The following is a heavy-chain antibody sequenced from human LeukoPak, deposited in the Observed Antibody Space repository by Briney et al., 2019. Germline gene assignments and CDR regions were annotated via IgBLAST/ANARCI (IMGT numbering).Heavy chain of an antibody. CDR1: GGTFISCA. CDR3: ARGSYYYGSGSYYYYYYYYMDV. J-gene: IGHJ6*03. V-gene: IGHV1-69*05. Sequence: SVKVSCKASGGTFISCAISWVRQAPGQGLEWMGGIIPIFGTANYAQKFQGRVTITTDESTSTAYMELSSLRSEDTAVYYCARGSYYYGSGSYYYYYYYYMDVWGKGTTVTVSS. D-gene: IGHD3-10*01. CDR2: IIPIFGTA.